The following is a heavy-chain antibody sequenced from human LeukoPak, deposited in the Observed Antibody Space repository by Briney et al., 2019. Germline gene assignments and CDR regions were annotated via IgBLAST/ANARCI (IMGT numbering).Heavy chain of an antibody. CDR1: GFTFSDYW. Sequence: GGSLRLSCAASGFTFSDYWIHWVRQAPGKGLVWVSRINPDGTYTSYADSVKGRFTIFRDNAKNTLYLEMNSLRAEDTAVYYCANDFTGPLDSWGQGTLVTVSS. V-gene: IGHV3-74*01. D-gene: IGHD3-9*01. J-gene: IGHJ4*02. CDR3: ANDFTGPLDS. CDR2: INPDGTYT.